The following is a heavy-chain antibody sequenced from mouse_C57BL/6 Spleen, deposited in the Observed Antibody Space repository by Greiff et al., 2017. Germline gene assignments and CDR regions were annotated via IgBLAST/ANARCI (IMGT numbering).Heavy chain of an antibody. Sequence: QVQLKESGPGLVPPSQSLSITCTVSGFSLTSYGVHWVRQPPGKGLEWLGVIWSGGSTDYNAAFISRLSISKDNAKSQVFFKMNSLQADDTAIYSCDKKGYGYDRDYCDYWGQGTTLAVAS. CDR3: DKKGYGYDRDYCDY. J-gene: IGHJ2*01. V-gene: IGHV2-4*01. D-gene: IGHD2-2*01. CDR1: GFSLTSYG. CDR2: IWSGGST.